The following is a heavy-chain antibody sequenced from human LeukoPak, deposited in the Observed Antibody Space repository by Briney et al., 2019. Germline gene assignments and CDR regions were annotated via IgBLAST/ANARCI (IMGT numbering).Heavy chain of an antibody. V-gene: IGHV3-30*18. D-gene: IGHD3-10*01. CDR1: GFTSSSYG. Sequence: PGGSLRLSCAASGFTSSSYGMHWVRQAPGKGLEWVAVISYDGSNKYYADSVKGRFTISRDNSKNTLYLQMNSLRAEDTAVYYCAKNYGSGSYLGDYWGQGTLVTVSS. CDR3: AKNYGSGSYLGDY. CDR2: ISYDGSNK. J-gene: IGHJ4*02.